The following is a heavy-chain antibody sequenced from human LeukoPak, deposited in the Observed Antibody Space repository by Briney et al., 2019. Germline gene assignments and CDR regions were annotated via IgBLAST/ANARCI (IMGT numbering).Heavy chain of an antibody. CDR3: AKEKGDYYDSSGYYYPYYYYYYGMDV. J-gene: IGHJ6*02. CDR1: EFTFSSYA. V-gene: IGHV3-23*01. CDR2: ISGSGGST. Sequence: GGSLRLSCAASEFTFSSYAMSWVRQAPGKGLEWVSYISGSGGSTSYADSVKGRFTISRDNSMNTLYLQMDSLRADDTAVYYCAKEKGDYYDSSGYYYPYYYYYYGMDVWGQGTTVTVSS. D-gene: IGHD3-22*01.